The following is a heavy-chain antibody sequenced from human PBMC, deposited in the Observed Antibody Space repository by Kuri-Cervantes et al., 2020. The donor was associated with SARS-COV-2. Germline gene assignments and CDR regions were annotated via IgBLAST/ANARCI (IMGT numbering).Heavy chain of an antibody. CDR3: ARSKGSGWFGFDPSMDV. Sequence: SETLSLTCTVSGGSISSSSYYWGWIRQPPGKGLEWIGSIYYSGSTYYNPSFKSRVTISVDTSKNQFSLKLSSVTAADTAVYYCARSKGSGWFGFDPSMDVWGQGTTVTVSS. D-gene: IGHD6-19*01. CDR2: IYYSGST. CDR1: GGSISSSSYY. J-gene: IGHJ6*02. V-gene: IGHV4-39*01.